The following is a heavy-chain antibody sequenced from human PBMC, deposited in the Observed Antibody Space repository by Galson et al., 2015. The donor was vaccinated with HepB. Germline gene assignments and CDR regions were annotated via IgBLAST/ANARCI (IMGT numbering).Heavy chain of an antibody. CDR1: GYTFTTYD. D-gene: IGHD3-22*01. Sequence: SVKVSCKASGYTFTTYDLNWVRQATGQGLEWLGWMNPKSGKTGYAQKFQGRVTMTRDTSISTAYMELSSLRSEDTAVYYCARDFYDSSGYYYEYFQQWGQGTLVTVSS. CDR2: MNPKSGKT. CDR3: ARDFYDSSGYYYEYFQQ. V-gene: IGHV1-8*01. J-gene: IGHJ1*01.